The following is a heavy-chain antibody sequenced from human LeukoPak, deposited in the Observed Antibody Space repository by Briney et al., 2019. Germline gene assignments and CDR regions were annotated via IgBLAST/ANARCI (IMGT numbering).Heavy chain of an antibody. Sequence: ASVKVSCKASGYTFTSYGISWVRQAPGQGLEWMGWISAYDGNTNYAQKLQGRVTMTTDTSTSTAYMELRSLRSDDTAVYYCARDSRSSAWGDFDYWGQGTLVTVSS. CDR3: ARDSRSSAWGDFDY. J-gene: IGHJ4*02. V-gene: IGHV1-18*01. CDR1: GYTFTSYG. D-gene: IGHD6-19*01. CDR2: ISAYDGNT.